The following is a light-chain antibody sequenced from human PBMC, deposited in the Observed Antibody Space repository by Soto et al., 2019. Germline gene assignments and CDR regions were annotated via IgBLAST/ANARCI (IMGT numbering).Light chain of an antibody. CDR1: SMYVGTYND. CDR3: SSYASTNTLNYV. CDR2: DVS. V-gene: IGLV2-14*01. Sequence: QSALTQPASVSGTPGQSITISCTATSMYVGTYNDVSWYRQHPGKAPKLMIYDVSNQPSGVSNRFSGSKSGNTASLTLSGLQAEDEAYYDCSSYASTNTLNYVFGTVTKLTVL. J-gene: IGLJ1*01.